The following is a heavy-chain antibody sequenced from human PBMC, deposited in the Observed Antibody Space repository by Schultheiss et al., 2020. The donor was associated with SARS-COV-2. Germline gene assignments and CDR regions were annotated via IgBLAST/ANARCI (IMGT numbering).Heavy chain of an antibody. CDR1: GFTFSSYA. V-gene: IGHV3-23*01. J-gene: IGHJ4*02. CDR3: VRHLPNRRGGERFGELFVDY. D-gene: IGHD3-10*01. Sequence: GGSLRLSCAASGFTFSSYAMHWVRQAPGKGLEWVSALSGSGGSTYYADSVKGRFTISRDDFKNTLYLQMNGLRAEDTAVYYCVRHLPNRRGGERFGELFVDYWGQGGVITVAS. CDR2: LSGSGGST.